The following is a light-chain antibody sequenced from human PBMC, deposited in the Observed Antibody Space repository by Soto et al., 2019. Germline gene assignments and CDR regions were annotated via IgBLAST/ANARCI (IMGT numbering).Light chain of an antibody. CDR2: DVS. Sequence: QSALTQPASVSGSPGQSITISCTGTSRDVGSYNYVSWYQHHPGKAPKLMIYDVSNRPSGVSNRFSGSKSGNTASLTISGLQAEDEADYYCSSYSSSITLAFGGGTKLTVL. CDR3: SSYSSSITLA. V-gene: IGLV2-14*03. J-gene: IGLJ2*01. CDR1: SRDVGSYNY.